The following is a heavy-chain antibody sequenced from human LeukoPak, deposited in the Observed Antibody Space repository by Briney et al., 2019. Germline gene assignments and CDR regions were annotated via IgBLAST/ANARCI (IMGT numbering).Heavy chain of an antibody. D-gene: IGHD2-2*01. J-gene: IGHJ5*02. CDR2: INHSGST. CDR1: GGSFSGYY. CDR3: ARVRGECSSTSCYDWFDP. Sequence: SETLSLTCAVYGGSFSGYYWSWIRQPPGKGLEWIGEINHSGSTIYNPSLKSRVTISVDTSKNQFSLKLSSVTAADTAVYYCARVRGECSSTSCYDWFDPWGQGTLVTVSS. V-gene: IGHV4-34*01.